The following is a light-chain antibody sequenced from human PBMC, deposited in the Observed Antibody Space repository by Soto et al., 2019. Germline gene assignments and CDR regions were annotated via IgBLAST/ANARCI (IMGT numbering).Light chain of an antibody. CDR1: QSVLYNSNNQNY. CDR3: KQYHSRPLP. Sequence: DIVMTQSPDSLAVSLGERATINCKSSQSVLYNSNNQNYLTWYQQKPGQPPKLLIYWASIREYGFPDRFSGSGYETDFSLTLGNLQPEDVAVYSCKQYHSRPLPFGGGTKVEIK. CDR2: WAS. V-gene: IGKV4-1*01. J-gene: IGKJ4*01.